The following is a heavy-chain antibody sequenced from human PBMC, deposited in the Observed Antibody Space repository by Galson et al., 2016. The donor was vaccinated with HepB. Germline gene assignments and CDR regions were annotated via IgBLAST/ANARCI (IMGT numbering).Heavy chain of an antibody. J-gene: IGHJ4*02. CDR2: RWYDGSNK. V-gene: IGHV3-33*01. CDR1: GFTFSSYG. D-gene: IGHD3-22*01. Sequence: SLRLSCAASGFTFSSYGMHWVRQAPGKGLEWVAVRWYDGSNKYYPDSVKGRFTIFRDNSKNTLYLQMNSLRAEDTAVYYCARDGGGSSGYYLDYWGQGTLVTVSS. CDR3: ARDGGGSSGYYLDY.